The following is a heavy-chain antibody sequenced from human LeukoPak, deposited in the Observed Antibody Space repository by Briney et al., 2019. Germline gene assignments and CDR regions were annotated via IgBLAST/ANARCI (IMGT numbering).Heavy chain of an antibody. J-gene: IGHJ4*02. Sequence: ASVKVSCKASGYTFTGYHIHWVRQAPGQGLEWMGRINTNSGGTNYTQTFQGRVTMTRDTSISTAYMELSGLRSADTAVYYCARDIDADYGGDFYYWGQGTLVTVSS. CDR2: INTNSGGT. D-gene: IGHD4-23*01. CDR3: ARDIDADYGGDFYY. CDR1: GYTFTGYH. V-gene: IGHV1-2*02.